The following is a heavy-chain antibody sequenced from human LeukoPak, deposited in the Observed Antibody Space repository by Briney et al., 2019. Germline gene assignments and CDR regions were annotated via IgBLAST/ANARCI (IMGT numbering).Heavy chain of an antibody. CDR1: GGTFSSYA. CDR2: ISAYNGNT. J-gene: IGHJ6*02. CDR3: ARLIGDYQYLTYYYSYGMDV. Sequence: GASVKVSCKASGGTFSSYAISWVRQAPGQGLEWMGWISAYNGNTNYAQKLQGRVTMTTDTSTSTAYMELRSLRSDDTAVYYCARLIGDYQYLTYYYSYGMDVWGQGTTVTVSS. D-gene: IGHD4-17*01. V-gene: IGHV1-18*01.